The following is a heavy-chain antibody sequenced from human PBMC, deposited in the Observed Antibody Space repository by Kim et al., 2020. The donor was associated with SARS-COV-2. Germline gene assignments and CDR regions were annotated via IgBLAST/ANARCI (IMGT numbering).Heavy chain of an antibody. CDR3: AKAKLNMVRGAKAPIDY. D-gene: IGHD3-10*01. Sequence: GGSLRLSCAASGFTFSSYGMHWVRQAPGKGLEWVAVIWYDGSNKYYADSVKGRFTISRDNSKNTLYLQMNSLRAEDTAVYYCAKAKLNMVRGAKAPIDYWGQGTLVTVSS. V-gene: IGHV3-33*06. J-gene: IGHJ4*02. CDR1: GFTFSSYG. CDR2: IWYDGSNK.